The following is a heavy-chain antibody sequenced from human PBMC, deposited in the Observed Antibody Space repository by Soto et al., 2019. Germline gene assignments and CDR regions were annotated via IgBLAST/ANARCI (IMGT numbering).Heavy chain of an antibody. V-gene: IGHV1-2*02. CDR3: ARSLTEGYCTITGCYTRPLYGMDV. D-gene: IGHD2-2*02. J-gene: IGHJ6*02. CDR2: INPNSGGT. CDR1: GYTFSGYD. Sequence: ASVKVSCKASGYTFSGYDIHWLRQAPGQGLEWMGWINPNSGGTNYAQKFQGRVTVTRDTPTSTAYMELSRLTSDDTAVYYCARSLTEGYCTITGCYTRPLYGMDVWGQGTTVTV.